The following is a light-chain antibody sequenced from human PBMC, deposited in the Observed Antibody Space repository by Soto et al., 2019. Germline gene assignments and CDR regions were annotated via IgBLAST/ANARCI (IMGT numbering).Light chain of an antibody. CDR1: SSNSGAGYD. CDR2: GNS. J-gene: IGLJ3*02. CDR3: QAHDSSLSGWV. Sequence: QSVRTQPPSVSGAPGQRVTISCTGSSSNSGAGYDVHWYQQLPGTAPKLLIYGNSNRPSGVPDRFSGSKSGTSASLAITGLQAEDEADYYCQAHDSSLSGWVFGGGTKLTVL. V-gene: IGLV1-40*01.